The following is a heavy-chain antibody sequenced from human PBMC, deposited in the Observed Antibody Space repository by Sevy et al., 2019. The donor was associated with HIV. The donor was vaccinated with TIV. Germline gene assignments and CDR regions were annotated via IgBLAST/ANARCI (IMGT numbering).Heavy chain of an antibody. D-gene: IGHD3-16*01. CDR2: ISGSGGST. CDR1: GFTFSSYA. Sequence: GGSLRLSCAASGFTFSSYAMSWVRQAPGKGLEWVSAISGSGGSTYYADSVKGRFTISRDNSKNTLYLQMNSLRAEDTAVYYCAKDLGSPRTYYYYGMDVWGQGTTVTVSS. CDR3: AKDLGSPRTYYYYGMDV. V-gene: IGHV3-23*01. J-gene: IGHJ6*02.